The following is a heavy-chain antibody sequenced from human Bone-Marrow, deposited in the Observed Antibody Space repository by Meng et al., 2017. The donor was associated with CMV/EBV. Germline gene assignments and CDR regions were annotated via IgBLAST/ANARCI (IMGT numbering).Heavy chain of an antibody. V-gene: IGHV1-18*01. CDR3: ARFGGVIVGYYYYGMDV. Sequence: ASVKVSCKSSGYTFTSYGISWVRQAPGQGLEWMGWISAYNGNTNYAQKLQGRVTMTTDTSTSTAYMERSSLRSEDTAVYYWARFGGVIVGYYYYGMDVWGQGTTVTVSS. D-gene: IGHD3-16*02. J-gene: IGHJ6*02. CDR1: GYTFTSYG. CDR2: ISAYNGNT.